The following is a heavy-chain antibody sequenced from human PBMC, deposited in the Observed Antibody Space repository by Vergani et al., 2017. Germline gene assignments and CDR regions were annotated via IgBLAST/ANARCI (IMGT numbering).Heavy chain of an antibody. CDR2: IKRDGTET. CDR1: GFTFGDYY. D-gene: IGHD2-15*01. J-gene: IGHJ1*01. Sequence: EVHLEESGGGLVQPGGSLRLSCAASGFTFGDYYMAWIRRAPGKGLDWVASIKRDGTETFYVDSVKGRFTISRDNAKTTLYLQMNSLRDEDRGVYYCARISGGSAPYLHYWGQGTLVTVAS. CDR3: ARISGGSAPYLHY. V-gene: IGHV3-7*01.